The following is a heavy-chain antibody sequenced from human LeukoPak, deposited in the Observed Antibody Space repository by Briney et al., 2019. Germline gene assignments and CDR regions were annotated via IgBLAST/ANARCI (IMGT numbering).Heavy chain of an antibody. CDR2: ISWNSGSI. D-gene: IGHD6-19*01. CDR3: AKDSWAYSSGWPHYFDY. Sequence: GGSLRLSCAASGFTFDDYAMHWVRQAPGKGLEWVSGISWNSGSIGYADSVKGRFTISRDNAKNSLYLQMNSLRAGDTALYYCAKDSWAYSSGWPHYFDYWGQGTLVTVSS. V-gene: IGHV3-9*01. CDR1: GFTFDDYA. J-gene: IGHJ4*02.